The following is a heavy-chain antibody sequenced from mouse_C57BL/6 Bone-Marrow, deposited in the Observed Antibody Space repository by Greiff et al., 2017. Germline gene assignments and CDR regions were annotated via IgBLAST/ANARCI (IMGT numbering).Heavy chain of an antibody. V-gene: IGHV1-59*01. CDR2: IDPSDSYT. Sequence: QVQLQQPGAELVRPGTSVKLSCKASGYTFTSYWMHWVKQRPGQGLEWIGVIDPSDSYTNYNQKFKGKATLTVDTSSSTAYMQLSSLTSEDSAVYYYARGDYYGSKYYFDYWGKGTTLTVSS. CDR3: ARGDYYGSKYYFDY. J-gene: IGHJ2*01. CDR1: GYTFTSYW. D-gene: IGHD1-1*01.